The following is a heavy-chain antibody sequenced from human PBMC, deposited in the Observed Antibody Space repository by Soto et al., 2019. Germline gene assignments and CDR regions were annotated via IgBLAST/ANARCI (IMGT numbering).Heavy chain of an antibody. Sequence: QVQLVQSGAEVKKPGASVKVSCKASGYTFTSYAMHWVRQAPGPRLEWMGWINAGNGNTKYSQKFQGRVTITRDTSASTAYMELSSLRSEDTAVYYCARAAGWTAVGDWGQGTLVTVSS. CDR3: ARAAGWTAVGD. CDR1: GYTFTSYA. D-gene: IGHD3-16*01. V-gene: IGHV1-3*01. J-gene: IGHJ4*02. CDR2: INAGNGNT.